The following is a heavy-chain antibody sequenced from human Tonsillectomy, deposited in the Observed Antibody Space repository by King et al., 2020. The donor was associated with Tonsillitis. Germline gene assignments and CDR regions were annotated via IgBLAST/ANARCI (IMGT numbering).Heavy chain of an antibody. CDR2: IYPGDSDT. V-gene: IGHV5-51*01. CDR3: ARPSWGIAVACPFDY. CDR1: GYSFTIYW. J-gene: IGHJ4*02. Sequence: QLVQSGAEVKKPGESLKISCKGSGYSFTIYWIGWVRQMPGKGLEWMGIIYPGDSDTRYSPSFQGQVTISADKSISTAYLQWSSLKASDTAMYYCARPSWGIAVACPFDYWGQGTLVTVSS. D-gene: IGHD6-19*01.